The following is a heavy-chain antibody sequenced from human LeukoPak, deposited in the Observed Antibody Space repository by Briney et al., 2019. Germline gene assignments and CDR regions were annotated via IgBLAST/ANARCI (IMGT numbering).Heavy chain of an antibody. CDR3: ARDRGVAGTYDY. V-gene: IGHV3-7*01. CDR1: GFTFTNYW. J-gene: IGHJ4*02. Sequence: GGSLRLSCAASGFTFTNYWMSWVRQAPGKGLELVANIKQDRSEKYYVDSVKGRFTISRDNAKNSLYLQMNSLRVEDTAVYYCARDRGVAGTYDYWGQGTLVTVSS. D-gene: IGHD6-19*01. CDR2: IKQDRSEK.